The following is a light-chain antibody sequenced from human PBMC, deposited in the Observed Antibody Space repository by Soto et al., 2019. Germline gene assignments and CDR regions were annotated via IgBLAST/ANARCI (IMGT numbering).Light chain of an antibody. CDR1: QSVSSD. Sequence: EVVMTQSPATLSVSPGGRATLSCRASQSVSSDLAWYQQKPGQAPRLLIYGSSTRATGVPDRFTGSWSGTEFTLTISSLQSEDCAVYYCQQYNNWPPYTFGQGTKLEIK. CDR2: GSS. V-gene: IGKV3-15*01. J-gene: IGKJ2*01. CDR3: QQYNNWPPYT.